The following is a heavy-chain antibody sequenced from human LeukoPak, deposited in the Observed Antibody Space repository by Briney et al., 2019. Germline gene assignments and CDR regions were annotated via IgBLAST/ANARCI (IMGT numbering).Heavy chain of an antibody. CDR1: GFTFSNAW. V-gene: IGHV3-15*01. Sequence: GGSLRLSCAASGFTFSNAWMSWVRQAPGKGLEWVGRIKSKTDGGTTDYAAPVKGRFTISRDDSKNTLYLQMNSLKTEDTAVYYCTTATPVLLWFGESSEPYFYYWGQGTLVTVSS. CDR2: IKSKTDGGTT. J-gene: IGHJ4*02. D-gene: IGHD3-10*01. CDR3: TTATPVLLWFGESSEPYFYY.